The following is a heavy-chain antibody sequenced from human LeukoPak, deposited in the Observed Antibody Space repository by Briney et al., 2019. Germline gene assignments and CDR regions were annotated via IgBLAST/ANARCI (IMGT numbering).Heavy chain of an antibody. V-gene: IGHV4-39*07. CDR3: ARAVTSSSSWYKWVNWFDP. J-gene: IGHJ5*02. CDR2: IYYSGTT. CDR1: GGSISTSSYY. Sequence: SETLSLTCTVSGGSISTSSYYWGWVRQPPGKGLEWIGTIYYSGTTYYNPSLKNRVTISVDTSKNQFSLKLSSVTAADTAVYYCARAVTSSSSWYKWVNWFDPWGQGTLVTVSS. D-gene: IGHD6-13*01.